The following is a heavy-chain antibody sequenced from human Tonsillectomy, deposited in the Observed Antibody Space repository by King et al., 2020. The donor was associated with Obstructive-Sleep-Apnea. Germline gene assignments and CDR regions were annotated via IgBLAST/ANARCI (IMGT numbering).Heavy chain of an antibody. CDR3: ARGMTTVTAPAFDI. D-gene: IGHD4-17*01. J-gene: IGHJ3*02. CDR2: IYSGGST. Sequence: VQLVESGGGLVQPGGSLRLSCAASGFTVITNYMTWVRQAPGKGLEWVSVIYSGGSTYYADSVKGRFTISRDNSKNTLYLQMNSLRAEDTAAYYCARGMTTVTAPAFDIWGQGTMVTVSS. V-gene: IGHV3-66*01. CDR1: GFTVITNY.